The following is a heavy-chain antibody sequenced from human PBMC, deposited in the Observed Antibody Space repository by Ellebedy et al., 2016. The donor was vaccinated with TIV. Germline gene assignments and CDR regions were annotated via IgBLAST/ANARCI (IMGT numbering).Heavy chain of an antibody. CDR3: ARGVTTIGS. CDR2: IYTSGST. CDR1: GGSISSSSFY. Sequence: SETLSLTCTVSGGSISSSSFYWSWIRHPAGKGLEWIGHIYTSGSTNYNPTLKSRVTMSVDTSNNQFSLKLSSVTAADTAVYYCARGVTTIGSWGQGTLVTVSP. J-gene: IGHJ4*02. D-gene: IGHD4-17*01. V-gene: IGHV4-61*09.